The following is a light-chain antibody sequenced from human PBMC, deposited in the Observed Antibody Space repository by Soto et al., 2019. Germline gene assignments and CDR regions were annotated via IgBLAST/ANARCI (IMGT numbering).Light chain of an antibody. CDR3: SSYTSTPTV. CDR2: DVS. CDR1: SSDVGGYNY. Sequence: QSVLTQPASVSGSPGQSITISRTGTSSDVGGYNYVSWYQQHPGKAPKLMIYDVSNRPSGVSNRFSGSKSGNTASLTISGLQAEDEADYYCSSYTSTPTVFGTGTKVTVL. V-gene: IGLV2-14*01. J-gene: IGLJ1*01.